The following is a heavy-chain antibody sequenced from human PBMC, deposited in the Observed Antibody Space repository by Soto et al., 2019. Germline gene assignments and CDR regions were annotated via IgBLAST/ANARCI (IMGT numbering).Heavy chain of an antibody. D-gene: IGHD4-17*01. Sequence: QVQLVQSGAEVKKPGASVKVSCKASGYTFTSYGISWVRQAPGQGLEWMGWISAYNGNTNYAQKLQGRVTMTTDTSTSTADMELRSLRSDDTAVYYCARPSLHYYGDYVLDYWGQGTLVTVSS. CDR1: GYTFTSYG. V-gene: IGHV1-18*01. CDR2: ISAYNGNT. CDR3: ARPSLHYYGDYVLDY. J-gene: IGHJ4*02.